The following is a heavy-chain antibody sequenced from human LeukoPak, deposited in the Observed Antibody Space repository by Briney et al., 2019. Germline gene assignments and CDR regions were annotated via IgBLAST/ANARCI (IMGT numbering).Heavy chain of an antibody. CDR1: SGSISSYY. CDR3: ARDKQPGDY. D-gene: IGHD3-10*01. J-gene: IGHJ4*02. Sequence: SETLSLTCTVSSGSISSYYWSWIRQPPGKGLEWIGYMYYSGSTNYNPSLKSRVTISVDTSNNQFSLKLSSVTAADTAVYHCARDKQPGDYWGQGTLVTVSS. CDR2: MYYSGST. V-gene: IGHV4-59*01.